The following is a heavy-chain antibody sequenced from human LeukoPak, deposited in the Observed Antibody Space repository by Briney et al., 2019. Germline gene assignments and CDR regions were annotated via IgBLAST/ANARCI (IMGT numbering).Heavy chain of an antibody. CDR2: IIPIFGTA. CDR1: GGTFSSYA. Sequence: GASVRVSCTASGGTFSSYAISWVRQAPGQGLEWMGGIIPIFGTANYAQTFQGRVTITTDESTSTAYMELSSLRSEDTAVYYCARGAVAGYYNWFDPWGQGTLVTVSS. V-gene: IGHV1-69*05. J-gene: IGHJ5*02. D-gene: IGHD6-19*01. CDR3: ARGAVAGYYNWFDP.